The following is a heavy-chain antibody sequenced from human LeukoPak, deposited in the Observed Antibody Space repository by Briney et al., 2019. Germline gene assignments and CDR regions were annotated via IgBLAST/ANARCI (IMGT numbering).Heavy chain of an antibody. Sequence: GGCLRLSCAASGFTFSSYAMSWVRQAPGKGLEWVSAISGSGGKTYHADSVQGRFTISRDNSKNTLYLQMNSLRGEDTAVYYCAKQGWGAAAGTIDYWGQGTLVSLSS. V-gene: IGHV3-23*01. CDR1: GFTFSSYA. J-gene: IGHJ4*02. CDR3: AKQGWGAAAGTIDY. CDR2: ISGSGGKT. D-gene: IGHD6-13*01.